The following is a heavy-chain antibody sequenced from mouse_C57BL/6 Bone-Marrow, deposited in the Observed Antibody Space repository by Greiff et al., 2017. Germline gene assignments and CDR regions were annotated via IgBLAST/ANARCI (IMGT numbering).Heavy chain of an antibody. CDR1: GFTFTSYW. D-gene: IGHD1-1*01. CDR2: IHPNSGST. Sequence: QVQLQQPGAELVKPGASVKLSCTASGFTFTSYWMHWVKQRPGQGLEWIGMIHPNSGSTNYTETFQSKAPLTVDKSSSTAYMHLSSLTSEDSAVYYGEREIYYYGSSYFDYWGQGTTLTVSS. CDR3: EREIYYYGSSYFDY. J-gene: IGHJ2*01. V-gene: IGHV1-64*01.